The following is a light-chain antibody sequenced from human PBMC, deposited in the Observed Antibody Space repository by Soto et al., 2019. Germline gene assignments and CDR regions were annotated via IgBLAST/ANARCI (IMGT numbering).Light chain of an antibody. Sequence: DIQLTQSPPSLSASVGDGVTITCQASQDITNYLNWYQHKSGKSPKLLIFDAANLEAGVPSRFSGRGSWTQFTVTISSLQPEDVATYYCQQYENRPLTFGGGTKVE. CDR3: QQYENRPLT. V-gene: IGKV1-33*01. CDR2: DAA. CDR1: QDITNY. J-gene: IGKJ4*01.